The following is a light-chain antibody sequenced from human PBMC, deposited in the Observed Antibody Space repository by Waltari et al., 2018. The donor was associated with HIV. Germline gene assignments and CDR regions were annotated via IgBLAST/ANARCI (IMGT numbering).Light chain of an antibody. CDR3: ASWDDALSSWL. CDR1: NSHVGKHY. CDR2: RND. J-gene: IGLJ6*01. V-gene: IGLV1-47*01. Sequence: QSGLRQPPSTSRPPGPRVAIPCSGRNSHVGKHYVSWFQQLPGAAPRLLIYRNDRRPSGVPDRFTAAKSGSSASLVISGLRSDDEAEYFCASWDDALSSWLFGGGTKLTVL.